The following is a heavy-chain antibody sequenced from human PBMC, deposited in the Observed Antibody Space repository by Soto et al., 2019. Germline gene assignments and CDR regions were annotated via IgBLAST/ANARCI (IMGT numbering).Heavy chain of an antibody. Sequence: QMQLQESGPGLVKPSGTLSLTCTVSGVSINSANWWTWVRQSPGKGLEWIGEICHSGSTNFNPSLKCCVTISVDNSKNQFYLELTSVTAADTAVYYCARYCGGGSCYLGAFDIWGQGTMVTVSS. D-gene: IGHD2-15*01. CDR2: ICHSGST. J-gene: IGHJ3*02. CDR3: ARYCGGGSCYLGAFDI. CDR1: GVSINSANW. V-gene: IGHV4-4*02.